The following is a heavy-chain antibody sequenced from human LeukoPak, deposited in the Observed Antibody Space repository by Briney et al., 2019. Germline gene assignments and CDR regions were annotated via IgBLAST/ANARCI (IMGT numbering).Heavy chain of an antibody. CDR1: GFTFGSYW. J-gene: IGHJ5*02. V-gene: IGHV3-74*01. Sequence: GGSLRLSCAASGFTFGSYWMHWVRQAPGKGLSWVSGINTDGRDTRYADSVKGRFTCSRDNAKNTLYLQMDSLRAEDTAVYYCVIDFQYRTPWGQGTLVTVSS. CDR3: VIDFQYRTP. CDR2: INTDGRDT. D-gene: IGHD2/OR15-2a*01.